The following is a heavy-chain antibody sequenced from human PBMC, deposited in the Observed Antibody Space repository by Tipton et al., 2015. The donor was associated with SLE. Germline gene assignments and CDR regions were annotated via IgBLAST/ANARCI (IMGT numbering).Heavy chain of an antibody. Sequence: SLRLSCAASGFTFSMYWMSWVRQGPGKGLEWVAYINRDGSEKYYGDSVKGRFTISRDNAKNSLDLQMNSLRAEDTAVYYCARPVVGATGYFDSWGQGAPVTVSS. CDR3: ARPVVGATGYFDS. CDR1: GFTFSMYW. D-gene: IGHD1-26*01. V-gene: IGHV3-7*01. CDR2: INRDGSEK. J-gene: IGHJ4*02.